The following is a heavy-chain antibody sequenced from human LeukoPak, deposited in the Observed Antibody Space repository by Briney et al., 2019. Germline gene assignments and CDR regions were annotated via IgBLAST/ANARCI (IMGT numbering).Heavy chain of an antibody. V-gene: IGHV3-15*04. J-gene: IGHJ4*02. Sequence: GGSLRLSCAASGLTVTNAWMNWVRQAPGKGLEWVGRIASKTDGGTTDYAAPVKGRFTISRDDSKNTLYLQMNSLKTVDTAVYYCVTGLVIKGYFDYWGQGALVTVSS. CDR1: GLTVTNAW. CDR3: VTGLVIKGYFDY. D-gene: IGHD2-21*01. CDR2: IASKTDGGTT.